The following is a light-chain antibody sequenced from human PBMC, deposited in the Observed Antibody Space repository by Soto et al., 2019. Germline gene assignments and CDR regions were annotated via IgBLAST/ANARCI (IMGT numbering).Light chain of an antibody. CDR2: SNS. V-gene: IGLV1-44*01. CDR3: ATWDDSLNGVV. CDR1: SSNVGRNI. J-gene: IGLJ3*02. Sequence: QSVLTQPPSASGTPGQRVTISCFGSSSNVGRNIVSCYQHLPGTAPKLLFYSNSQRPSGVPDRFSGSKSGTSASLAISGLQYEDEADYFCATWDDSLNGVVFGGWTQLPVL.